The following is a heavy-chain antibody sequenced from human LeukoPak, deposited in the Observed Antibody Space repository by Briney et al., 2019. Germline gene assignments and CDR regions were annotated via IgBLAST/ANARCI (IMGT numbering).Heavy chain of an antibody. V-gene: IGHV4-61*02. D-gene: IGHD6-13*01. CDR1: GGSISSGSYY. J-gene: IGHJ1*01. CDR2: IYTSGST. CDR3: ARDLGSSWHEYFQH. Sequence: SQTLSLTCTVSGGSISSGSYYWSWIRQPAGKGLEWIGRIYTSGSTYYNPSLKSRVTISVDTSKNQFSLKLSSVTAADTAVYYCARDLGSSWHEYFQHWGQGTLVTVSS.